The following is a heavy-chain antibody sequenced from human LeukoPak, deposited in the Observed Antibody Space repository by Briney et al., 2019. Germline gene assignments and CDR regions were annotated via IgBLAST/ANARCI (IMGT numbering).Heavy chain of an antibody. D-gene: IGHD6-19*01. CDR2: ISGSGGST. CDR3: AREFRRRVAGENHDAFDI. J-gene: IGHJ3*02. CDR1: GFTFSSYA. V-gene: IGHV3-23*01. Sequence: GGSLRLSCAASGFTFSSYAMSWVRQAPGKGLEWVSAISGSGGSTYYADSVKGRFTISRDNSKNTLYLQMNSLRAEDTAVYYCAREFRRRVAGENHDAFDIWGQGTMVTVSS.